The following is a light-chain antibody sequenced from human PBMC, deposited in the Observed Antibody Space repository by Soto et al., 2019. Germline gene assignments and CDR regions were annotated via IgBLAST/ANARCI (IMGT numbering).Light chain of an antibody. V-gene: IGKV3-11*01. CDR3: QQRSTFT. CDR2: DAS. Sequence: PGERATLSCRTSQSVSSYLAWYQQKPGQAPRLLIYDASNRATGIPARFSGSGSGTDFTLTISSLEPEDFAVYYCQQRSTFTFGQGTRLEIK. J-gene: IGKJ5*01. CDR1: QSVSSY.